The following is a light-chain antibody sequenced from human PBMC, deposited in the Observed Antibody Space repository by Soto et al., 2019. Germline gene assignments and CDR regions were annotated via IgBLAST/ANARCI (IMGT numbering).Light chain of an antibody. V-gene: IGKV3-11*01. Sequence: EIVLTQSPATLSLSPGERATLSCRASQSVSSYLAWYQQKPGQAPRLLIYDASNRATGIPARFSGSGSGTDFTLTSSSLEPGDFAVYYCQQRSNWPRTFGQGTQVEIK. CDR3: QQRSNWPRT. J-gene: IGKJ1*01. CDR2: DAS. CDR1: QSVSSY.